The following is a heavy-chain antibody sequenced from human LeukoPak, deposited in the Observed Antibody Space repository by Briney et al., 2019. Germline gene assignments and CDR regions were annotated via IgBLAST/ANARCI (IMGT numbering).Heavy chain of an antibody. CDR2: FYHSGST. Sequence: SETLSLTCAVYGGSFSGYYWSWIRQPPGRGLEWIGDFYHSGSTNYNPSLKSRLTIPVDKHKNQISLTLSSVTAADAAVDYWARVVDTAMVRSSLYMDVWGKGTTVTVSS. CDR3: ARVVDTAMVRSSLYMDV. V-gene: IGHV4-34*01. CDR1: GGSFSGYY. D-gene: IGHD5-18*01. J-gene: IGHJ6*03.